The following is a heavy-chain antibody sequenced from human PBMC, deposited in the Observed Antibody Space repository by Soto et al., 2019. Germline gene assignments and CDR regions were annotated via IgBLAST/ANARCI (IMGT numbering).Heavy chain of an antibody. J-gene: IGHJ6*03. Sequence: ASETLSLTCAVYGGSFSGYYWSWIRQPPGKGLEWIGEINHSGSTNYNPSLKSRVTISVDTSKNQFSLKLSSVTAADTAVYYCARGRGGSGSYLNYYYYYMDVWGKGTTVTVSS. CDR1: GGSFSGYY. D-gene: IGHD3-10*01. CDR2: INHSGST. CDR3: ARGRGGSGSYLNYYYYYMDV. V-gene: IGHV4-34*01.